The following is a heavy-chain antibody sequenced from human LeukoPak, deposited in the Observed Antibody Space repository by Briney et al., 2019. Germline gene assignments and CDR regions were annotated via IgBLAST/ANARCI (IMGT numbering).Heavy chain of an antibody. CDR1: GGSISSSTYH. CDR3: ARVAAARTRWFDP. CDR2: IYYSGTT. J-gene: IGHJ5*02. V-gene: IGHV4-39*01. Sequence: SETLSLTCTVSGGSISSSTYHWGWIRQPRGKLLEWSGSIYYSGTTYYHPSLKSRVTISVDTSKNQFSLKLSSVIAADTAVYYCARVAAARTRWFDPWGQGTLVTVSS. D-gene: IGHD6-13*01.